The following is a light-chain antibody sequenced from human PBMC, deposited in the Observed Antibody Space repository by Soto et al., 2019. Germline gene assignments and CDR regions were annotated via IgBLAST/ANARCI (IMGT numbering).Light chain of an antibody. V-gene: IGKV4-1*01. CDR2: WAS. Sequence: DIMVTQSPDSLAVSLGERATINCKSSQSVLYSSNNENYLAWYQQKPGQPPKLLIYWASTRESGVPDRFSGSGSGTDFTLTISSLQAEDVAVYYCQQYYSSPVNFGGGTKVEIK. J-gene: IGKJ4*01. CDR1: QSVLYSSNNENY. CDR3: QQYYSSPVN.